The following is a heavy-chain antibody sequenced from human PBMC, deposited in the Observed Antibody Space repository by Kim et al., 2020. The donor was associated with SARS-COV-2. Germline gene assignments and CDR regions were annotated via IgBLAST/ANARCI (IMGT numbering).Heavy chain of an antibody. V-gene: IGHV4-59*01. CDR2: IYHTGST. J-gene: IGHJ4*02. CDR1: AGSISSYY. D-gene: IGHD2-15*01. CDR3: ARELSSGYFDY. Sequence: SETLSLTCTVSAGSISSYYWSWIRQPPGKGLEWIGYIYHTGSTNYNPSLKSRVTISVDTSKNQFSLNLNSVTAADTAVYYCARELSSGYFDYWGQGTLVTVSS.